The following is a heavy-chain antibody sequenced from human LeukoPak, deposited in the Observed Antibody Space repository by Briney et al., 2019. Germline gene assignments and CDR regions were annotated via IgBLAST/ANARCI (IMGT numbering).Heavy chain of an antibody. Sequence: KPSETLSPTRAVYGGSLSGYYWSWIRQPPGKGVEWIGGDNHSGSTNYNPSLKSRVTISVDTSKNQFSLKLSSVTAADTAVYYCARGPLRGYSGYCYYYYYMDVWGKGTTVTVSS. CDR1: GGSLSGYY. D-gene: IGHD5-12*01. CDR3: ARGPLRGYSGYCYYYYYMDV. CDR2: DNHSGST. V-gene: IGHV4-34*01. J-gene: IGHJ6*03.